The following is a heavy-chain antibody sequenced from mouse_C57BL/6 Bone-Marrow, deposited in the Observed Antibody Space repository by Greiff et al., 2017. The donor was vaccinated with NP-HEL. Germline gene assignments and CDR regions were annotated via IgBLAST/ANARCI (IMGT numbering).Heavy chain of an antibody. V-gene: IGHV1-63*01. J-gene: IGHJ2*01. CDR2: IYPGGGYT. Sequence: QVQLQQSGAELVRPGTSVKMSCKASGYTFTNYWIGWAKQRPGHGLEWIGDIYPGGGYTNYNEKFKGKATLTADKYSSTAYMQFSSLTSEDSAIYYCARYYYGSFDYWGQGTTLTVSS. D-gene: IGHD1-1*01. CDR1: GYTFTNYW. CDR3: ARYYYGSFDY.